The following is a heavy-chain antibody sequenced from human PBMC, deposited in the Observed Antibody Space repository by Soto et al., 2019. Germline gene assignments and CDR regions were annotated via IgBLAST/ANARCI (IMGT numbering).Heavy chain of an antibody. CDR2: IYNSGST. V-gene: IGHV4-59*01. CDR3: ARARITMVREVIKYNMDV. J-gene: IGHJ6*02. CDR1: GGSISSYY. D-gene: IGHD3-10*01. Sequence: QVQLQESGPGLVKPSETLSLTCTVSGGSISSYYWSWIRRPPGQGLEWSGYIYNSGSTHSNPSLQSRVTISVDTSKNQFSLKLSSVTAADTGIYYCARARITMVREVIKYNMDVWGQGTTVIVSS.